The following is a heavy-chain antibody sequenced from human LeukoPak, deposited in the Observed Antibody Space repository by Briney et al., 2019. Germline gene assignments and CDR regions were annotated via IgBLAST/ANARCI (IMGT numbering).Heavy chain of an antibody. D-gene: IGHD2-2*01. CDR2: IGGNGGNT. CDR3: AKDRAAAAYFDY. J-gene: IGHJ4*02. V-gene: IGHV3-23*01. Sequence: GGSLRLSCTASGFTFNNYAMNWVRQAPGKGLEWVSAIGGNGGNTYYADSVKGRFTISRDNSKSTLYLQMSSLRAEDTAIYYCAKDRAAAAYFDYWGQGTLATVSS. CDR1: GFTFNNYA.